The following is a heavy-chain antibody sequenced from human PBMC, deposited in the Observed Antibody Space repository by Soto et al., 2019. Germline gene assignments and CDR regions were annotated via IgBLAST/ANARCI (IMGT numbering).Heavy chain of an antibody. D-gene: IGHD2-2*01. J-gene: IGHJ4*02. CDR1: GYTLTGYY. CDR3: ARELGYCSSTSCAHFDY. Sequence: ASVKVSCKASGYTLTGYYMHWVRQAPGQGLEWMGWINPNSGGTNYAQKFQGWVTMTRDTSISTAYMGLSRLRSDDTAVYYCARELGYCSSTSCAHFDYWGQGTLVTVSS. V-gene: IGHV1-2*04. CDR2: INPNSGGT.